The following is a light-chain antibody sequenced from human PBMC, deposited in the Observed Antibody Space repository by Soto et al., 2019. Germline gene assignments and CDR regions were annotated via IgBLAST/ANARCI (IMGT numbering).Light chain of an antibody. CDR2: EVN. Sequence: QSVLTQPPSASGSPGQSVTISCTGTSSDVGGYYYVSWYQQFPGKAPKLMIYEVNKRPSGVPDRFSGSKSGTAASLTISGLQTEDEADYFCFSFTTDWTHVFGTGTKVTVL. CDR3: FSFTTDWTHV. J-gene: IGLJ1*01. CDR1: SSDVGGYYY. V-gene: IGLV2-8*01.